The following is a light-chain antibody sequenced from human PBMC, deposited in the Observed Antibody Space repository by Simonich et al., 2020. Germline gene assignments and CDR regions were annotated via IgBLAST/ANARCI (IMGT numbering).Light chain of an antibody. Sequence: DIQMTQSPSTLSASVGDRVTITCRASQSISSWLAWYQQKPGKAPKLLIYKASSLERGVPSRFSGSGSGTEFTLTISSLQPDDFATYYCQQFNNYPRLTFGGGTKVEIK. J-gene: IGKJ4*01. CDR1: QSISSW. CDR2: KAS. CDR3: QQFNNYPRLT. V-gene: IGKV1-5*03.